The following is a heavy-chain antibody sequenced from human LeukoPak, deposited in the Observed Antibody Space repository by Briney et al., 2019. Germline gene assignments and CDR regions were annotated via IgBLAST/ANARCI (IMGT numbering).Heavy chain of an antibody. CDR1: GFTFSSYG. J-gene: IGHJ4*02. V-gene: IGHV3-30*18. CDR3: AKKDY. CDR2: ISYDGSNK. Sequence: PGGSLRLSCAASGFTFSSYGMHWVRQAPGKGLEWVAVISYDGSNKYYADSVEGRFTISRDNSKNTLYLQMNSLRAEDTAVYYCAKKDYWGQGTLVTVSS.